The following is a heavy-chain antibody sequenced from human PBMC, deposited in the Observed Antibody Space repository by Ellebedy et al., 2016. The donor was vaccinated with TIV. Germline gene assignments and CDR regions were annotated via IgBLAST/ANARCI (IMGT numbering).Heavy chain of an antibody. CDR3: ARQDNGDLRD. CDR1: GYIFTDYW. Sequence: GESLKISCKGSGYIFTDYWIGWVRQMPGKGLEWMGIVFPDDSRTRYSPSVQGHVTISADKSTNTAYLQWNSLQASDSAIYYCARQDNGDLRDWGQGTLVTVSS. V-gene: IGHV5-51*01. CDR2: VFPDDSRT. J-gene: IGHJ4*02. D-gene: IGHD2-21*02.